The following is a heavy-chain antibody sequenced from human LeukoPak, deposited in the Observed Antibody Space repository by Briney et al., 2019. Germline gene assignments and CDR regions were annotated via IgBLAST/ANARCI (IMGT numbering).Heavy chain of an antibody. J-gene: IGHJ4*02. Sequence: TGGSLRLSCAASGFTFSSYGMHWVRQAPGKGLEWVAFIRYDGSNKYYADSVKGRFTISRDNSKNTLYLQMNSLRAEDTAVYYCATVPIAAIDYWGQGTLVTVSS. CDR3: ATVPIAAIDY. CDR1: GFTFSSYG. D-gene: IGHD6-13*01. CDR2: IRYDGSNK. V-gene: IGHV3-30*02.